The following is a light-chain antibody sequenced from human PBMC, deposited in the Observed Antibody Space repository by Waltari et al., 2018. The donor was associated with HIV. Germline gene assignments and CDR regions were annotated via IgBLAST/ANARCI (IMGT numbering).Light chain of an antibody. V-gene: IGKV3-20*01. J-gene: IGKJ1*01. CDR2: EGV. CDR1: QSLSVRY. CDR3: QQYSDSPPGT. Sequence: ELVLTQSPGTLSLSPGDSVTLSCRASQSLSVRYIAWYQQRPGQPPRLLIYEGVTRATGIPDRFSGSGSVRDFSLSISRLEPEDFAVYFCQQYSDSPPGTFGQGTKVEMK.